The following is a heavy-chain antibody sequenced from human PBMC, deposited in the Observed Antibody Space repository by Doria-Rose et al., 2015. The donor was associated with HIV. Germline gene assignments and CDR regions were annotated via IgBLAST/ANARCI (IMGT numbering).Heavy chain of an antibody. CDR3: ARIKSSRWYHKYYFDF. CDR2: IFSDDER. D-gene: IGHD6-13*01. J-gene: IGHJ4*02. Sequence: SGPALVKPTETLTLTCTVSGVSLSSPGMGVSWIRQPPGKALEWLANIFSDDERSYKTSLKSRLTITRGTSKSQVVLTMTDMDPVDTATYYCARIKSSRWYHKYYFDFWGRGTLVIVSA. V-gene: IGHV2-26*01. CDR1: GVSLSSPGMG.